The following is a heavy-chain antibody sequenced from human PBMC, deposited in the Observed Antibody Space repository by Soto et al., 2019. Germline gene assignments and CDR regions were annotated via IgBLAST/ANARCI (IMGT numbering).Heavy chain of an antibody. Sequence: SATLSLTCTVSGGSIRSYYWSWIRQPPGKGLEWIGYIYYSGSTNYNPSLKSRVTISVDTSKNQFSLKLSSVTAADTAVYYCARVFTMVRGVIMGNWFDPWGQGTLVTVSS. CDR2: IYYSGST. D-gene: IGHD3-10*01. J-gene: IGHJ5*02. V-gene: IGHV4-59*01. CDR1: GGSIRSYY. CDR3: ARVFTMVRGVIMGNWFDP.